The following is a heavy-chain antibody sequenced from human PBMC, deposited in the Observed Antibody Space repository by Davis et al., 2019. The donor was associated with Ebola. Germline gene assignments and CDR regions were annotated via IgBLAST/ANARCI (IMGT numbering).Heavy chain of an antibody. Sequence: PSETLSLTCTVSGGSISSSSYYWGWIRQPPGKGLEWIGSIYYSGSTYYNPSLKSRVTISVDTSKNQFSLKLSSVTAADTAVYYCARGGTTSCHYWGQGTLVTVSS. CDR1: GGSISSSSYY. CDR2: IYYSGST. D-gene: IGHD2-2*01. V-gene: IGHV4-39*07. J-gene: IGHJ4*02. CDR3: ARGGTTSCHY.